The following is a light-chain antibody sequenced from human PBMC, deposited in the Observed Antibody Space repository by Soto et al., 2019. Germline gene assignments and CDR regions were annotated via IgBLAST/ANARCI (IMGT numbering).Light chain of an antibody. J-gene: IGKJ1*01. CDR1: RLILNSPNKKTY. V-gene: IGKV4-1*01. Sequence: DIVMTQSSDSLALALGQRAPLHRHAIRLILNSPNKKTYLAWYRQKPAHPPLLHMNCASTRQPGVPARVRCSGAGTEFTLAISALQAEDFVLDYCQQSPTMPRTFAQG. CDR3: QQSPTMPRT. CDR2: CAS.